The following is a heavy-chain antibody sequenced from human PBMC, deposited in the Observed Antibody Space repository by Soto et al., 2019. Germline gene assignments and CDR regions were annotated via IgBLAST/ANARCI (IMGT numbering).Heavy chain of an antibody. V-gene: IGHV1-69*04. Sequence: VSCKASGGTFSSYAISWVRQAPGQGLEWMGRIIPILGIANYAQKFQGRVTITADKSTSTAYMELSSLRSEDTAVYYCARDGSRIDPYGMDVWGQGTTVTVSS. CDR1: GGTFSSYA. J-gene: IGHJ6*02. D-gene: IGHD3-22*01. CDR2: IIPILGIA. CDR3: ARDGSRIDPYGMDV.